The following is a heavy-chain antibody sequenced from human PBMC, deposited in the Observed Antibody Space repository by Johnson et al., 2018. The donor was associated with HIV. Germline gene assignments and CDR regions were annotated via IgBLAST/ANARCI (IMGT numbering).Heavy chain of an antibody. CDR3: ARESSSSSGAFDI. CDR2: INSDGSST. V-gene: IGHV3-74*01. CDR1: GFTFSSHW. J-gene: IGHJ3*02. D-gene: IGHD6-6*01. Sequence: VQLVESGGGIVQPGGSLRLSCAASGFTFSSHWMHWVRQAPGKGLVWVSRINSDGSSTSYADSVKGRFTISRDNAKNTLYLQMNSLRAEDTAVYYCARESSSSSGAFDIWGQGTMVTVSS.